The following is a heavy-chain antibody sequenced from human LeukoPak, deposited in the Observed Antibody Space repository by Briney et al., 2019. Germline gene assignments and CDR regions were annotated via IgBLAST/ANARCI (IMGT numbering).Heavy chain of an antibody. CDR1: GFTFSSNA. V-gene: IGHV3-30*18. J-gene: IGHJ4*02. CDR2: ISYDGSNK. Sequence: GGSLRLSCAASGFTFSSNAMHWVRQAPGKGLEWVAVISYDGSNKYYADSVKGRFTISRDNSKNTLYLQMNSLRAEDTAVYYCANLGYWGQGTLVTVSS. D-gene: IGHD3-16*01. CDR3: ANLGY.